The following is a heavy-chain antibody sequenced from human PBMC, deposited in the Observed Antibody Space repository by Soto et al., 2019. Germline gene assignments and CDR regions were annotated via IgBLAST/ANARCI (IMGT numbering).Heavy chain of an antibody. J-gene: IGHJ4*02. CDR3: AKGVLITMIVVVNTEFDY. V-gene: IGHV3-23*01. D-gene: IGHD3-22*01. Sequence: GGSLRLSCAASGFTFSSYAMSWVRQAPGKGLEWVSAISGSGGSTYYADSVKGRFTISRDNSKNTLYLQMNSLRAEDTAVYYCAKGVLITMIVVVNTEFDYWGQGTLVTVSS. CDR2: ISGSGGST. CDR1: GFTFSSYA.